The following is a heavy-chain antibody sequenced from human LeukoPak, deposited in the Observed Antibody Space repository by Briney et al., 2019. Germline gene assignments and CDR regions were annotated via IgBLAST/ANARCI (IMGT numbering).Heavy chain of an antibody. J-gene: IGHJ4*02. D-gene: IGHD4-17*01. V-gene: IGHV4-59*01. Sequence: PSETLPLTCTVSGGSISSYYWSWIRQPPGKGLEWIGHIYYSGSTNYYPSLKSRVTISVDTSKTQFSLKLSTVTAADTAVYYCARDRGYGDYDYAFDYWGQGTLVTVSS. CDR2: IYYSGST. CDR3: ARDRGYGDYDYAFDY. CDR1: GGSISSYY.